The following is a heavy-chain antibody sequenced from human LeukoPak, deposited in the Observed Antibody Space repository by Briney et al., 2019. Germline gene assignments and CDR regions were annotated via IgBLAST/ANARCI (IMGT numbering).Heavy chain of an antibody. D-gene: IGHD4-23*01. CDR3: ARRPFETTVVPWDFY. Sequence: GESLKISCKGSGYSFTSYWIGWVRQMPGKGLEWMGIIYPGDSDTRYSPSFQGQVTISADRSINTAYLQWSSLTASDTAMYYCARRPFETTVVPWDFYWGQGTQVTVSS. CDR1: GYSFTSYW. J-gene: IGHJ4*02. V-gene: IGHV5-51*01. CDR2: IYPGDSDT.